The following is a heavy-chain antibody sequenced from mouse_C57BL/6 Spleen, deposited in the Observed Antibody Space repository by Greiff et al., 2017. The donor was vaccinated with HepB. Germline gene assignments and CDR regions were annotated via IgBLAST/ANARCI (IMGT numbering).Heavy chain of an antibody. Sequence: QVQLQQPGAELVMPGASVKLSCKASGYTFTSYWMHWVKQRPGQGLEWIGEIDPSDSYTNYNQKFKGKSTLTVDKSSSTAYMQLSSLTSEDSAVYYCARGRGSSPLFGFAYWGQGTLVTVSA. CDR3: ARGRGSSPLFGFAY. D-gene: IGHD1-1*01. CDR2: IDPSDSYT. J-gene: IGHJ3*01. CDR1: GYTFTSYW. V-gene: IGHV1-69*01.